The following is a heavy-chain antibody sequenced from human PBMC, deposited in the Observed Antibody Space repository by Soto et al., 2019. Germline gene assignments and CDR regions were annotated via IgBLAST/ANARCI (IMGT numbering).Heavy chain of an antibody. D-gene: IGHD5-18*01. V-gene: IGHV3-11*05. CDR3: ASLRYSYGYFDY. CDR1: GFTFSDYY. Sequence: QVQLVESGGGLVKPGGSLRLSCAASGFTFSDYYMSWIRQAPGKGLECVSYISGSSSYTNYADFVKGRFTISRHNAKNSLYLQMNSLRVEDTAVDYWASLRYSYGYFDYWGQGTLVTVSS. CDR2: ISGSSSYT. J-gene: IGHJ4*02.